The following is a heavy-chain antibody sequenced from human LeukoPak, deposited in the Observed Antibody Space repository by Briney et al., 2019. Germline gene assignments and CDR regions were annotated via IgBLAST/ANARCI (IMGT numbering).Heavy chain of an antibody. CDR1: GGTFSSYA. D-gene: IGHD3-3*01. J-gene: IGHJ1*01. CDR3: AVEFLDYDFWSGYQGAEYFQH. Sequence: ASVKVSCKASGGTFSSYAISWVRQAPGQRLEWMGWINAGNGNTKYSQKFQGRVTITRDTSASTAYMELRSLRSDDTAVYYCAVEFLDYDFWSGYQGAEYFQHWGQGTLVTVSS. V-gene: IGHV1-3*01. CDR2: INAGNGNT.